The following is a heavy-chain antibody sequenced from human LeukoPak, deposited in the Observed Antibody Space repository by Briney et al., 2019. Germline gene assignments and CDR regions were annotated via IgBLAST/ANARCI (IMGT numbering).Heavy chain of an antibody. D-gene: IGHD2-15*01. CDR1: GFTFSSYG. J-gene: IGHJ5*02. CDR3: AKDGHCSGGSCYVAGDNWFDP. V-gene: IGHV3-30*02. Sequence: GGSLRLSCAASGFTFSSYGMHWVRQAPGKGLEWVAFIRYDGTNKYYADSVKGRFTISRDNSKNTLYLQMNSLRAEDTAVYYCAKDGHCSGGSCYVAGDNWFDPWGQGTLVTVSS. CDR2: IRYDGTNK.